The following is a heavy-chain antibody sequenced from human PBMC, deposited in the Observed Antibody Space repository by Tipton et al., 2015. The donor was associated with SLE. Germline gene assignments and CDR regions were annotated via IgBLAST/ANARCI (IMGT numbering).Heavy chain of an antibody. Sequence: TLSLTCAVSGYSISSGYYWGWIRQPPGKGLEWIGSIYHSGSTYYNPSLKSRVTISVDTSKNQFSLKLSPVTAADTAVYYCARYYDSSGYIPGYFDYWGQGTLVTVSS. V-gene: IGHV4-38-2*01. CDR2: IYHSGST. J-gene: IGHJ4*02. D-gene: IGHD3-22*01. CDR3: ARYYDSSGYIPGYFDY. CDR1: GYSISSGYY.